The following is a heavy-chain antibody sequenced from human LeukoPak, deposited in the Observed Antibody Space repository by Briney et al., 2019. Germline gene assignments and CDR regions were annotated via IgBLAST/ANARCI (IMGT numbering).Heavy chain of an antibody. CDR3: ARALGVVFDY. V-gene: IGHV6-1*01. D-gene: IGHD2-8*01. Sequence: SQTLSXTCAISGDXXSSXAXXXXXXXXXPXXXXXWXGRXXYXXKXSNVXAMSVESRLTVNPDTSKIQFSLQLNSVTPEDTAVXXCARALGVVFDYWGQGTLVTVSS. CDR2: XXYXXKXSN. J-gene: IGHJ4*02. CDR1: GDXXSSXAXX.